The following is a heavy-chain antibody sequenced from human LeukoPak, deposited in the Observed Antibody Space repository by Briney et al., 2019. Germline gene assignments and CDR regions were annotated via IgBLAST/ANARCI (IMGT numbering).Heavy chain of an antibody. CDR1: GFTFSSYW. V-gene: IGHV3-7*01. CDR2: IKQDGSEK. D-gene: IGHD2-2*01. CDR3: ARDDCSSISCYHNWFDP. J-gene: IGHJ5*02. Sequence: GGSLRLFCAASGFTFSSYWMSWVRQAPGKGLEWVANIKQDGSEKYYVDSVKGRFTISRDNAKNSLYLQMNSLRAEDTAVYYCARDDCSSISCYHNWFDPWGQGTLVTVSS.